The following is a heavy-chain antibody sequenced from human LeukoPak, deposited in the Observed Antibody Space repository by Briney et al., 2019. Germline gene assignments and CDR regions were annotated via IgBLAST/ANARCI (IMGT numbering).Heavy chain of an antibody. CDR3: ARDPLTYYYGSGSYPRQYYYYYYMDV. D-gene: IGHD3-10*01. CDR1: GFTFSSYW. CDR2: INSDGSST. Sequence: PGGSLRLSCAASGFTFSSYWMHWVRHAPGKGLVWVSRINSDGSSTSYADSVKGRFTISRDNAKNTLYLQMNSLRAEDTAVYYCARDPLTYYYGSGSYPRQYYYYYYMDVWGKGTTVTVSS. J-gene: IGHJ6*03. V-gene: IGHV3-74*01.